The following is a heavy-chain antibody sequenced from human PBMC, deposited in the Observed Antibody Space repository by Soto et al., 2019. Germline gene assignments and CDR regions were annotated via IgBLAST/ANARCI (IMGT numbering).Heavy chain of an antibody. CDR2: IKQDGSEK. J-gene: IGHJ5*02. D-gene: IGHD6-19*01. CDR1: GFTFSSYW. V-gene: IGHV3-7*01. Sequence: GGSLRLSCAASGFTFSSYWMSWVRQAPGKGLEWVANIKQDGSEKYYVDSVKGRFTISRDNAKNSLYLQMNSLRAEDTAVYYCARVVRQWLVGYWFDPWGQGTLVTVSS. CDR3: ARVVRQWLVGYWFDP.